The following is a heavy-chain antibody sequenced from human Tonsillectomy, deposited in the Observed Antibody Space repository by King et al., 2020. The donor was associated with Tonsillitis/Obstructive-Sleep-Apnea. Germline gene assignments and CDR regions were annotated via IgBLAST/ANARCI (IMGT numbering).Heavy chain of an antibody. J-gene: IGHJ6*03. Sequence: VQLVESGGGLVQPGGSLRLSCAASGFTFSSYAMSWVRQAPGKGLEWVSTIIGSGGSTYYADSVKGRFTISREHSKNTLYLQMNSLRAEDTAVYYCSRAPGYFPEEDYYYMDVWGKGTTVTVSS. D-gene: IGHD2-15*01. CDR3: SRAPGYFPEEDYYYMDV. CDR1: GFTFSSYA. CDR2: IIGSGGST. V-gene: IGHV3-23*04.